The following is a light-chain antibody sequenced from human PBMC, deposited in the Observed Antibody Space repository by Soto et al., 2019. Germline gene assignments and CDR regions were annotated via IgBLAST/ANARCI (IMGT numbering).Light chain of an antibody. Sequence: QSVLTQPASVSGSPGQSITISCTGTSSDVGGYNYVSWYQQPPGKAPKLMIYEVSNRPSGVSNRFSGSKSGNTASLTISGLQAEDEADYYCSSYTSSSTRVFGGGTQLTVL. J-gene: IGLJ7*01. CDR3: SSYTSSSTRV. V-gene: IGLV2-14*01. CDR1: SSDVGGYNY. CDR2: EVS.